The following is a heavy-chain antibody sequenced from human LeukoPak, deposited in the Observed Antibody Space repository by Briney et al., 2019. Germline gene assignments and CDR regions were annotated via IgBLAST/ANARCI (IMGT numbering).Heavy chain of an antibody. V-gene: IGHV3-21*01. CDR3: AREEATGTTNWFDP. Sequence: PGGSLRLSCAASGFTFSSYSIKWVRQAPGKGLEWVSSISSSSSYIYYADSVKGRFTISRDNAKNSLYLQMNSLRAEDTAVYYCAREEATGTTNWFDPWGQGTLVTVSS. D-gene: IGHD1-1*01. CDR1: GFTFSSYS. CDR2: ISSSSSYI. J-gene: IGHJ5*02.